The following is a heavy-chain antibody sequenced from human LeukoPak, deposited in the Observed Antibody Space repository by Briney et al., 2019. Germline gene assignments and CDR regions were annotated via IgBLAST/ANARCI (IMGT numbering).Heavy chain of an antibody. V-gene: IGHV1-8*01. CDR3: ARGYGGYDDWFDP. D-gene: IGHD4-17*01. CDR1: GYTSTSYD. J-gene: IGHJ5*02. Sequence: ASVKVSCKASGYTSTSYDVNWVRQATGQGLEWMGWMNPNSGDRGYAHKFQGRVTLTSNTSISTAYMELSSLRSEDTAVYFCARGYGGYDDWFDPWGQGTLVTVSS. CDR2: MNPNSGDR.